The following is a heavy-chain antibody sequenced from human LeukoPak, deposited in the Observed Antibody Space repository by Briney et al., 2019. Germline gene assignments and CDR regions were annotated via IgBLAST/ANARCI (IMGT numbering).Heavy chain of an antibody. CDR2: ISSSGSTI. CDR3: ARDDSYGLDY. V-gene: IGHV3-48*03. CDR1: GFIFSSYE. J-gene: IGHJ4*02. Sequence: GGSLRLSCAASGFIFSSYEMNWVRHAPGEALEWVSFISSSGSTIYYADSVKGRFTISRDNAKNSLYLQMNSLRAEDTAVYYCARDDSYGLDYWGQGTLVTVSS. D-gene: IGHD5-18*01.